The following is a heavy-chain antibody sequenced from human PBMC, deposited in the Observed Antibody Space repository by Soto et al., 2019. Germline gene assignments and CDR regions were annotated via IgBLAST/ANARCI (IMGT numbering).Heavy chain of an antibody. J-gene: IGHJ5*02. V-gene: IGHV6-1*01. D-gene: IGHD1-7*01. CDR1: GDSVSSNSAA. Sequence: SQTLSLTCAISGDSVSSNSAAWNWIRQSPSRGLEWLGRTYYRSKWYNDYAVSVKSRITINPDTSKNQFSLQLNSVTPEDTAVYYCARDPGTGTTVLSQENWFDPWGQGTLVTVSS. CDR3: ARDPGTGTTVLSQENWFDP. CDR2: TYYRSKWYN.